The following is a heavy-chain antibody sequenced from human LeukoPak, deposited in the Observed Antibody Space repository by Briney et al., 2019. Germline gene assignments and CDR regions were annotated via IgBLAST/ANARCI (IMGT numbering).Heavy chain of an antibody. CDR3: TTDVGGGPFDY. J-gene: IGHJ4*02. V-gene: IGHV3-33*01. CDR1: GFTFSSYG. Sequence: GGSLRLSCAASGFTFSSYGMHWVRQAPGKGLEWVAVIWSDGSNKYSADSVKGRFTISRDNSKNTLYLQMNSLRAEDTAVYYCTTDVGGGPFDYWGQGTLVTVSS. D-gene: IGHD3-16*01. CDR2: IWSDGSNK.